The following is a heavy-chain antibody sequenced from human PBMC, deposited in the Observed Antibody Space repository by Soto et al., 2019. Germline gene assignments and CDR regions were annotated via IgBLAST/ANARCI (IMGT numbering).Heavy chain of an antibody. J-gene: IGHJ5*01. D-gene: IGHD3-10*01. CDR2: TIPIFDTP. CDR3: ARDREDGSGTKYNWLDS. CDR1: GGTFGNLG. Sequence: SVKVSCKASGGTFGNLGISWLRQAPGQGLEWMGGTIPIFDTPHYAEKFRDRLTITADATSTAYMELTSLSSEDTATYYCARDREDGSGTKYNWLDSWGQGTLVTVSS. V-gene: IGHV1-69*13.